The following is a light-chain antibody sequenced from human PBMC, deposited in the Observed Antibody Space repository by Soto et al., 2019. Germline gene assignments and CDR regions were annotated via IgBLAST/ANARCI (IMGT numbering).Light chain of an antibody. Sequence: EIVLPQSPATLSLSPGKRATLSCRASQSISNYLAWYQHKPGQAPRLLIYDASHRASGIPARFSGSGSGTDFPLTISNLEPEDFAVYYCQQRSNWLTFGGGTKVEIK. J-gene: IGKJ4*01. CDR1: QSISNY. CDR3: QQRSNWLT. V-gene: IGKV3-11*01. CDR2: DAS.